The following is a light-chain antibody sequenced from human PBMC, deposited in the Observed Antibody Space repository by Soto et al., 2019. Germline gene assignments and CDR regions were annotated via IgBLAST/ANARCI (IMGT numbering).Light chain of an antibody. V-gene: IGKV3-11*01. Sequence: EIVLTQSPATLSLSPGESATLSCRASQSVSSYLAWYQQKPGQAPRLLIYDASNRATGIPARFSGSGSGTDFTLTISSLEPEDFAAYYCQQRSNWPPRVTFGGGTKVEIK. CDR1: QSVSSY. CDR2: DAS. J-gene: IGKJ4*01. CDR3: QQRSNWPPRVT.